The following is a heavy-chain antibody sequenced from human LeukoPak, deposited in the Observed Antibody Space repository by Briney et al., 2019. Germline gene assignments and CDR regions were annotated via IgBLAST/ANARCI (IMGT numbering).Heavy chain of an antibody. Sequence: ASVKVSCKASGYTFTSYDINWVRQATGQGLEWMGWMNPNSGNTGYAQKFQGRVTMTRNTSISTAYMELSSLRSGDTAVYYCARYHYDSSGYFLYYYYGMDVWGQGTTVTVSS. CDR1: GYTFTSYD. CDR2: MNPNSGNT. J-gene: IGHJ6*02. CDR3: ARYHYDSSGYFLYYYYGMDV. V-gene: IGHV1-8*01. D-gene: IGHD3-22*01.